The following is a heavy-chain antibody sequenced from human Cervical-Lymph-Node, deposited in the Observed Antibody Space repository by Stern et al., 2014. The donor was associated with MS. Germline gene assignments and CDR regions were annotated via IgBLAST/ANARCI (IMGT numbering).Heavy chain of an antibody. CDR1: GFTFSNYN. V-gene: IGHV3-21*01. CDR3: AKDVFDSDSTGYPYDY. D-gene: IGHD3-22*01. J-gene: IGHJ4*02. Sequence: EEQLLESGGGLVKPGGSLRLSCAASGFTFSNYNMNWVRQAPGKGLEWVSCISGSGTNTFYSDSVKGRFTISRDNGENSLYLQMDNLRGDDTAVYYCAKDVFDSDSTGYPYDYWGQGTLVTVSS. CDR2: ISGSGTNT.